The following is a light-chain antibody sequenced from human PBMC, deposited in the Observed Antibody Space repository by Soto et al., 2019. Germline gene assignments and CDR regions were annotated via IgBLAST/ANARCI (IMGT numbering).Light chain of an antibody. V-gene: IGKV3-11*01. Sequence: EIVLTQSPATLSLSPGERATLSCRASQSVSSYLAWYQQKPGQAPRLLIYDASNRATGIPARFSGGGSGTDFTLTISRLEPEDFAVYCCQQRSNWPKITFGPGTKVDIK. CDR2: DAS. CDR3: QQRSNWPKIT. J-gene: IGKJ3*01. CDR1: QSVSSY.